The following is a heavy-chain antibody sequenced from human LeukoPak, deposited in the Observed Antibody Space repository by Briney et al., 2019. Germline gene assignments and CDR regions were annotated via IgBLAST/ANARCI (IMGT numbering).Heavy chain of an antibody. CDR3: AKVSGTTVRFGY. J-gene: IGHJ4*02. CDR1: GFTFSSSW. CDR2: ISGSGGST. V-gene: IGHV3-23*01. D-gene: IGHD1-1*01. Sequence: GGSLRLSCVGSGFTFSSSWMSWVRQALGKGLEWVSAISGSGGSTYYADSVKGRFTISRDNSKNTLYLQMNSLRAEDTAVYYCAKVSGTTVRFGYWGQGTLVTVSS.